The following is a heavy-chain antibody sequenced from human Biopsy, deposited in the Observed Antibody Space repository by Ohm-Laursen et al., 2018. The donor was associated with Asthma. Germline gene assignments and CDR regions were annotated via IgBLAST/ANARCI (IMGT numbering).Heavy chain of an antibody. CDR3: ARTFHFWSPYHAEHYQL. CDR1: GFTFGAYC. V-gene: IGHV3-7*01. Sequence: GSLRLSCAASGFTFGAYCMSWVRQVPGQGLEWVANIKHDGSEKNHVDSLKGRFTISRDNAKNLLFLQKNSLRAEDTAVYYCARTFHFWSPYHAEHYQLWGQGTLVTVSS. D-gene: IGHD3-3*01. J-gene: IGHJ1*01. CDR2: IKHDGSEK.